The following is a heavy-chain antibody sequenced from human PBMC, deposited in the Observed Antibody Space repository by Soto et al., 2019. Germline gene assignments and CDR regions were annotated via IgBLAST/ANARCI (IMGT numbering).Heavy chain of an antibody. CDR2: MNTNSDDT. J-gene: IGHJ6*02. V-gene: IGHV1-8*01. D-gene: IGHD6-13*01. CDR3: AREWSAAGHFYGMDV. CDR1: GYTFTSYD. Sequence: QVQLVQSGAEVKKPGASVQVSCKTSGYTFTSYDINWVRQAPGQGLEWVGWMNTNSDDTRSAQKFRGRLTLTRDKSMRAVYMKLSNLSTDDSAVYYCAREWSAAGHFYGMDVWGQGTTVAVSS.